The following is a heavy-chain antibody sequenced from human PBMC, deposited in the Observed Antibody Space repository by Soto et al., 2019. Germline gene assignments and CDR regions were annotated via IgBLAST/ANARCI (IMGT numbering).Heavy chain of an antibody. CDR2: INPNSGGT. V-gene: IGHV1-2*02. Sequence: GGSVKVCLTASAYTLTGYYMHLVRQAPGQGLEWMGWINPNSGGTNYAQKFQGRVTMTRDTSISTAYMELRRLRSDDTAVYYCARDKRKVPADMTPWFDPWGQGTLVTVSS. J-gene: IGHJ5*02. D-gene: IGHD2-2*01. CDR3: ARDKRKVPADMTPWFDP. CDR1: AYTLTGYY.